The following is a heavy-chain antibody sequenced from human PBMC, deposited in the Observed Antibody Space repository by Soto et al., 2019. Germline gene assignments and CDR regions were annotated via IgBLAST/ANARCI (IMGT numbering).Heavy chain of an antibody. V-gene: IGHV3-23*01. D-gene: IGHD3-10*01. CDR2: ISPNGDTT. CDR3: ARDQSYLSF. Sequence: VGSLRLSCAASGLTFSNYAMSWVRQAPGMGLEWVSAISPNGDTTNYADSVKGRFTISRDNSKNTVYLQMNSLRADDTAVYYCARDQSYLSFWGLGTLVTVSS. J-gene: IGHJ4*02. CDR1: GLTFSNYA.